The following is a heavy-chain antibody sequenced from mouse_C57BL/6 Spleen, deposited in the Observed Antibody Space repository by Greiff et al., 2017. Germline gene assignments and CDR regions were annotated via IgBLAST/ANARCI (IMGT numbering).Heavy chain of an antibody. CDR3: ARGGEGGVLYYFDY. Sequence: VQLQQSGPELVKPGASVKISCKASGYAFSSSWMNWVKQRPGKGLEWIGRIYPGDGDTNYNGKFKGKATLTADKSSSTAYMQHSSLTSEDSAVHFCARGGEGGVLYYFDYWGQGTTLTVSS. V-gene: IGHV1-82*01. CDR2: IYPGDGDT. CDR1: GYAFSSSW. J-gene: IGHJ2*01.